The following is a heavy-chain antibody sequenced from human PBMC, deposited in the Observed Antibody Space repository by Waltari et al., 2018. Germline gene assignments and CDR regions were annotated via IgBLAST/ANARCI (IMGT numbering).Heavy chain of an antibody. V-gene: IGHV1-8*01. CDR1: GYTFTSYD. CDR2: MNPNSGNT. Sequence: QVQLVQSGAEVKKPGASVKVSCKASGYTFTSYDINWVRQATGQGLEWMGWMNPNSGNTGYAQKFQGRVTMTRNTAISTAYMELSSLRSEDTAVYYCARGGVDFWSGYSNPPHYGMDVWGQGTTVTVSS. CDR3: ARGGVDFWSGYSNPPHYGMDV. J-gene: IGHJ6*02. D-gene: IGHD3-3*01.